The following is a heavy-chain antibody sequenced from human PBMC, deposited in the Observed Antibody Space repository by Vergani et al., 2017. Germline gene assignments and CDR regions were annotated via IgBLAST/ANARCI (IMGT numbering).Heavy chain of an antibody. CDR3: ANVDRNMRDHYGSDV. D-gene: IGHD5-12*01. V-gene: IGHV3-23*01. CDR1: GFTFSACP. Sequence: EVQLLQSGGGVIQPGGSVRLSCAASGFTFSACPMTWVRQAPGKGLEWVSAISARYPSTYYADSVKGRFTISRDNSRQTLFLQMNSLRAEDTAVYYCANVDRNMRDHYGSDVWGQGTTVTVSS. CDR2: ISARYPST. J-gene: IGHJ6*02.